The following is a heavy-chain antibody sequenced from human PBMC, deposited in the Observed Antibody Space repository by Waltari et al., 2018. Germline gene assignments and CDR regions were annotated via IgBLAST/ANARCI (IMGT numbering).Heavy chain of an antibody. D-gene: IGHD4-17*01. CDR1: GFSISSYW. CDR3: ARLDYGDDWYFDL. Sequence: EVQLVESGGGLVQSGGSLRLSCAASGFSISSYWMHWVRQAPGKGLVWVSHITTDVTSTNYADSVKGRFTISRDSAKNTLYLQMNSLRAEDTAVYYWARLDYGDDWYFDLWGRGTLVTVSS. V-gene: IGHV3-74*01. CDR2: ITTDVTST. J-gene: IGHJ2*01.